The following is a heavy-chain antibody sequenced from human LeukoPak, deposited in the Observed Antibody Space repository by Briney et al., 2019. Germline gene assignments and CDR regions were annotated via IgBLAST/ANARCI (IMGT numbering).Heavy chain of an antibody. CDR3: ARGAAGSYSGIDY. V-gene: IGHV3-21*01. CDR2: ISSSSSYI. Sequence: GGSLRLSCAASGFTFSSYIMNWVRQAPGKGLEWVSSISSSSSYIYYADAVKGRFTISRDNAKNSLYLQMNSLRAEDTAVYYCARGAAGSYSGIDYWGQGTLVTVSS. CDR1: GFTFSSYI. J-gene: IGHJ4*02. D-gene: IGHD6-13*01.